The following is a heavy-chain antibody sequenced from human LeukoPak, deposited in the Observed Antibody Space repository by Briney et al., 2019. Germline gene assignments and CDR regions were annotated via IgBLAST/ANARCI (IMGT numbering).Heavy chain of an antibody. CDR3: AREACREMGVMWPRLGGQDCRYDY. J-gene: IGHJ4*02. CDR1: GDTFSSYA. D-gene: IGHD3-16*01. CDR2: ITPFLGIA. Sequence: ASVKVSCKASGDTFSSYAINWVRHAPGQGPEWMGRITPFLGIANYPQKFQGRVTITADESTTTAYMELSSLRSEDTAVYYCAREACREMGVMWPRLGGQDCRYDYWGQGTLVTVSS. V-gene: IGHV1-69*04.